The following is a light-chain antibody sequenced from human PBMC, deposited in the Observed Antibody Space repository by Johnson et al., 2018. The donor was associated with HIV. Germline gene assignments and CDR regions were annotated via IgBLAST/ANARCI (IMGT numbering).Light chain of an antibody. Sequence: QSLLTQPPSASGTPGQRITISCSGSSSNIGSNPVNWYQQFPGTAPKVLIYSNNQRPSGVPDRFSGSKSGTSASLAISGLQSEDEADYYCAAWDDSLNGSYVFGTGTKVTVL. CDR2: SNN. J-gene: IGLJ1*01. CDR1: SSNIGSNP. V-gene: IGLV1-44*01. CDR3: AAWDDSLNGSYV.